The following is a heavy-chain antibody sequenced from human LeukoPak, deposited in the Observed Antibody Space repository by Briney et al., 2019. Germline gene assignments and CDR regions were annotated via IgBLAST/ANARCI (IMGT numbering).Heavy chain of an antibody. D-gene: IGHD2-15*01. J-gene: IGHJ1*01. CDR2: ISGSGGST. CDR1: GFTFSNYA. CDR3: AIFQISTRWPEYFQH. V-gene: IGHV3-23*01. Sequence: GGSLRLSCAASGFTFSNYALSWVRQAPGEGLEWVSDISGSGGSTYYADSVKGRFTISRDNSKNTMYLQMNSLRAEDTAIYYCAIFQISTRWPEYFQHWGQGTLVTVS.